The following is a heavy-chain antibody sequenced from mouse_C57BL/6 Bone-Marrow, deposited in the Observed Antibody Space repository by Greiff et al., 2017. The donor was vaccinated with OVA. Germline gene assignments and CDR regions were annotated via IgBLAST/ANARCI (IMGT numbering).Heavy chain of an antibody. J-gene: IGHJ2*01. CDR1: GYSITSCYD. V-gene: IGHV3-1*01. Sequence: EVQLVESGPGMVKPSQSLSLPCTVTGYSITSCYDWHWIRHFPGNNLEWMGYISYSGSTNYNPSLKSRISITHDTSKNHFFLKLNSVTTEDTATYYCARELRFYYFDYWGQGTTLTVSS. CDR2: ISYSGST. CDR3: ARELRFYYFDY. D-gene: IGHD1-1*01.